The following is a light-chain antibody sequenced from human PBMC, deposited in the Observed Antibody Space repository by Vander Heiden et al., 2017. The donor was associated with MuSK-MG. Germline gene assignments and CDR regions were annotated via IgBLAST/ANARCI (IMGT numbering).Light chain of an antibody. Sequence: QSVLTPPPSASGTPGQRVTISCSAGVSHIGSNTVNWFQQLPVTAPKLRILCQNQRPSGVPDRFSCSKSGTTASLAITGVQSEDEADYYCATWDDRLNGLVFGGGTRLTVL. V-gene: IGLV1-44*01. CDR1: VSHIGSNT. CDR2: CQN. J-gene: IGLJ3*02. CDR3: ATWDDRLNGLV.